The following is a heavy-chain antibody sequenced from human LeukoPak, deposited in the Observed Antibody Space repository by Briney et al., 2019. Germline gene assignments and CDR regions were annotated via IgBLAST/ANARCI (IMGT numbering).Heavy chain of an antibody. CDR1: GGSFSGYY. CDR3: ARASPRGSYLYY. V-gene: IGHV4-34*01. D-gene: IGHD1-26*01. Sequence: SQTLSLTCAVYGGSFSGYYWSWIRQPPGKGLEWIGEINHSGSTNYNPSLKSRVTISVDTSKNQFSLKLSSVTAADTAVYYCARASPRGSYLYYWDQGTLVTVSS. J-gene: IGHJ4*02. CDR2: INHSGST.